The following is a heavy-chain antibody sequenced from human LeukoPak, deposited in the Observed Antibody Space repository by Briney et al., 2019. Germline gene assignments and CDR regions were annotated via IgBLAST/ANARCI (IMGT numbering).Heavy chain of an antibody. Sequence: ASVKVSCKASGYTFTSYDINWVRQATGQGLEWMGWMNPNSDNTGYAQKFQGRVTITRNTSISTAYMELSSLRSEDTAVYYCARATMTANWFDPWGQGTPVTVSS. CDR3: ARATMTANWFDP. D-gene: IGHD2-21*02. V-gene: IGHV1-8*03. J-gene: IGHJ5*02. CDR1: GYTFTSYD. CDR2: MNPNSDNT.